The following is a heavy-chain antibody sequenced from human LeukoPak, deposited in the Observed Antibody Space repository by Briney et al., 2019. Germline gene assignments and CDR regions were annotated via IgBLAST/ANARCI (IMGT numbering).Heavy chain of an antibody. D-gene: IGHD2-2*01. CDR2: ISSSSSYI. J-gene: IGHJ5*02. CDR3: VRDRCSSTSCHDSPNWFDP. Sequence: GGSLRLSCAASGFTFSSCSMNWVRQAPGKGLEWVSAISSSSSYIYYADSVKGRFTISRDNAKNSLYLQMNSLRAEDTALYYCVRDRCSSTSCHDSPNWFDPWGQGTLVTVSS. CDR1: GFTFSSCS. V-gene: IGHV3-21*04.